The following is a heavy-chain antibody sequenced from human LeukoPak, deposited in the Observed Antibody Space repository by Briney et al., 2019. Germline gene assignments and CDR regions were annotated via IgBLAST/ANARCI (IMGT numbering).Heavy chain of an antibody. Sequence: PSETLCLTCTVSGGSISSSSFCWGWIRQPQGKGLEWCGSSYYSGSTYYNPSLKSRVTISVDTSKNQFSLKLSSVTAADTAVYYCATPPGGYSYADTPINYWGQGTLVTVSS. CDR2: SYYSGST. V-gene: IGHV4-39*01. D-gene: IGHD5-18*01. CDR3: ATPPGGYSYADTPINY. J-gene: IGHJ4*02. CDR1: GGSISSSSFC.